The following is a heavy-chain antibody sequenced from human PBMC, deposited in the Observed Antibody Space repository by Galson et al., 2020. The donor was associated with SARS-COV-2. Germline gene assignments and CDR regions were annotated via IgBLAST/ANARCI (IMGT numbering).Heavy chain of an antibody. CDR1: GYSFTRYH. V-gene: IGHV1-46*01. J-gene: IGHJ6*02. CDR3: ARSDYYDNTGYVTPFYYYGVDV. Sequence: ASVKVSCKASGYSFTRYHIHWVRQAPGQGPEWMGKINPSGGSTTYAQKFQGRVTMTRDTSTSTVYMELSSLRSEDTAVYYCARSDYYDNTGYVTPFYYYGVDVWGQGTSVIVSS. D-gene: IGHD3-22*01. CDR2: INPSGGST.